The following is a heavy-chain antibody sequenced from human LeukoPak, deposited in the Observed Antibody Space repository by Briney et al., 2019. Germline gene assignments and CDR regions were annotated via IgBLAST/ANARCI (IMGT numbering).Heavy chain of an antibody. V-gene: IGHV4-39*01. CDR1: GGSISSSSYY. J-gene: IGHJ5*02. Sequence: SETLSLTCSVSGGSISSSSYYWGWIRQPPGKGLEWIGSIYYSGSTYCNPSLKSRVTISVDTSKNQFSLKLSSVTAADTAVYYCARRSGYCSGGSCYDWFDPWGQGTLVTVSS. CDR3: ARRSGYCSGGSCYDWFDP. D-gene: IGHD2-15*01. CDR2: IYYSGST.